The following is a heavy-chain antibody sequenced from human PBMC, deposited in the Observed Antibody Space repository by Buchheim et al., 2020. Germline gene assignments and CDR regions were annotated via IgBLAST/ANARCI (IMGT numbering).Heavy chain of an antibody. CDR2: IYYSGST. Sequence: QVQLQESGPGLVKPSQTLSLTCTVSGGSISSGGYYWSWIRQHPGKGLEWIGYIYYSGSTYYNPSLKRRVTISVDTSKNQFSLKLSSVTAADTAVYYCARVGGLRLPNEIRGCWFDPWGQGTL. CDR1: GGSISSGGYY. J-gene: IGHJ5*02. V-gene: IGHV4-31*03. CDR3: ARVGGLRLPNEIRGCWFDP. D-gene: IGHD3-16*01.